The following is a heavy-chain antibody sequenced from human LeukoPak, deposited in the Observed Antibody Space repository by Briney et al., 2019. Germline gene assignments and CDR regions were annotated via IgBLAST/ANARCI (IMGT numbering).Heavy chain of an antibody. Sequence: GGSLRLSCVASGLAFSSYSMHWVRQAPGKGLEWVGVISYDGSDEYYTDSVKGRFTISRDNSKNTVYLQMNSLRADDTAVYYYARDFTPEWFDIHWGQGTLVTVS. D-gene: IGHD3-3*01. CDR2: ISYDGSDE. CDR1: GLAFSSYS. CDR3: ARDFTPEWFDIH. V-gene: IGHV3-30*04. J-gene: IGHJ4*02.